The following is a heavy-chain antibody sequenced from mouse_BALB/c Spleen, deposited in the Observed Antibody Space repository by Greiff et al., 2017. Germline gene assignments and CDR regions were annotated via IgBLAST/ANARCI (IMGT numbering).Heavy chain of an antibody. J-gene: IGHJ4*01. Sequence: QVQLQQSGAELARPGASVKLSCKASGYTFTSYWMQWVKQRPGQGLEWIGAIYPGDGDTRYTQKFKGKATLTADKSSSTAYMQLSSLTSEDSAVYYCARWRDYWGQGTSVTVSS. V-gene: IGHV1-87*01. CDR2: IYPGDGDT. CDR3: ARWRDY. D-gene: IGHD2-3*01. CDR1: GYTFTSYW.